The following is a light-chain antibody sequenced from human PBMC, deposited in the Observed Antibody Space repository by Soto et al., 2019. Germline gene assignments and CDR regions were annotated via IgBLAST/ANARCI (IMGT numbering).Light chain of an antibody. V-gene: IGKV1-39*01. CDR2: FAS. CDR3: QQSFGTPLT. J-gene: IGKJ4*01. Sequence: DIQMTQSPASLSASVGDRVTITCRGSQKMKKYLNGYQQKPGKAPTRLIYFASSLQVGFPSRFSGSGAGTDFTLTISSLQPEDFATYYCQQSFGTPLTFGGGTKVDI. CDR1: QKMKKY.